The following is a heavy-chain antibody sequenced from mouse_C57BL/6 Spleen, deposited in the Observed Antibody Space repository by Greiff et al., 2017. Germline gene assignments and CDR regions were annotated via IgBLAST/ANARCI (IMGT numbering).Heavy chain of an antibody. Sequence: QVQLKQPGAELVRPGSSVKLSCKASGYTFTSYWMHWVKQRPIQGLEWIGNIDPSDSETHYNHKFKDKATLTVDKSSSTAYMQLSSLTSEDSAVYYCARGAIYYGNPWYFDVWGTGTTVTVSS. D-gene: IGHD2-1*01. CDR2: IDPSDSET. J-gene: IGHJ1*03. CDR1: GYTFTSYW. V-gene: IGHV1-52*01. CDR3: ARGAIYYGNPWYFDV.